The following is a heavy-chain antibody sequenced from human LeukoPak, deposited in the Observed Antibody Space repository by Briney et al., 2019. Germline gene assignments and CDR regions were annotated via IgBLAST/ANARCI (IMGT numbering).Heavy chain of an antibody. V-gene: IGHV3-21*01. D-gene: IGHD3-3*01. J-gene: IGHJ5*02. CDR1: GFSFSSYS. CDR3: ARGRRYAIFGVVTPFDP. Sequence: GGSLRLSCAASGFSFSSYSMKWVRQAPGKGLEWVSSISSSSNYIYYADSVKGRFTISRDNAKNSLYLQMNSLRAADTAVYYCARGRRYAIFGVVTPFDPWGQGTLVTVSS. CDR2: ISSSSNYI.